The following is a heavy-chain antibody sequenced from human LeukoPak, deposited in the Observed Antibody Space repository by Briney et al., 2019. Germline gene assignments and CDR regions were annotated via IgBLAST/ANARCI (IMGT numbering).Heavy chain of an antibody. CDR1: GFTFSSYG. J-gene: IGHJ4*02. CDR3: ATDPSLGGHVDY. Sequence: GGSLRLSCAASGFTFSSYGMHWVRQAPGKGLEWVAVIWYDGSNKYYADSVKGRFTISRDNSKNTLYLQMNSLRAEDTAVYYCATDPSLGGHVDYWGQGTLVTVSS. V-gene: IGHV3-33*01. CDR2: IWYDGSNK. D-gene: IGHD5-12*01.